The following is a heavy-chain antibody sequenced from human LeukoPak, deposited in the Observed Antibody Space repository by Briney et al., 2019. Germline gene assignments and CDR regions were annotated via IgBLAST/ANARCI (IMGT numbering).Heavy chain of an antibody. V-gene: IGHV1-2*02. J-gene: IGHJ5*02. CDR3: ARDRTTMVRGVIITSWFDP. D-gene: IGHD3-10*01. Sequence: ASVKVSCKASGYTFTGYYMHWVRQAPGQGLEWMGWINPNSGGTNYAQKFQGRVTMTRDTSISTAYVELSRLRSDDTAVYYCARDRTTMVRGVIITSWFDPWGQGTLVTVSS. CDR1: GYTFTGYY. CDR2: INPNSGGT.